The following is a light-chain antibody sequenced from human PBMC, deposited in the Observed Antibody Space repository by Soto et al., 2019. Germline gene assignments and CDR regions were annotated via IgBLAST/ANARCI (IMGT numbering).Light chain of an antibody. V-gene: IGLV2-14*01. CDR1: RSDVGGYNY. Sequence: QSALTQPASVSGSPGQSITISCTGTRSDVGGYNYVSWYQQNPGKAPKLIIYDVSHRPSGVSNRFFGSKSGNTASLTISWLQAEDEADYYCFSYTSSRARVFGGGTKVTVL. CDR2: DVS. J-gene: IGLJ3*02. CDR3: FSYTSSRARV.